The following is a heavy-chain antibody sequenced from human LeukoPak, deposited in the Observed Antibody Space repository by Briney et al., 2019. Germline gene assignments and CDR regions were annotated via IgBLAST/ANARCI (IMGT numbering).Heavy chain of an antibody. CDR1: GFTFSNFW. V-gene: IGHV3-74*01. CDR3: ATHGWGHVLRFLEWLLMACDY. D-gene: IGHD3-3*01. Sequence: PGGSLRLSCAASGFTFSNFWMHWVRQAPGKGLVWVALIYGDGSFTRYADSVKGRFTISRDNAKNTVYLQMNSLRAEDTAVYYCATHGWGHVLRFLEWLLMACDYWGQGTLVTVSS. J-gene: IGHJ4*02. CDR2: IYGDGSFT.